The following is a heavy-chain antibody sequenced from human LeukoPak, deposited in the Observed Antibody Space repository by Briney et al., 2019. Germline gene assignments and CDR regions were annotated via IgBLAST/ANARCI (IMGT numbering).Heavy chain of an antibody. Sequence: SETLSLTCTVSGGSISSYYWSWIRQPAGKGLEWIGRIYTSGSTNYNPSLKSRVTMSVDTSKNQFSLKLSSVTAADTAVYYCARHVPVVATRLGAFDIWGQGTMVTVSS. CDR3: ARHVPVVATRLGAFDI. CDR1: GGSISSYY. V-gene: IGHV4-4*07. D-gene: IGHD2-21*02. J-gene: IGHJ3*02. CDR2: IYTSGST.